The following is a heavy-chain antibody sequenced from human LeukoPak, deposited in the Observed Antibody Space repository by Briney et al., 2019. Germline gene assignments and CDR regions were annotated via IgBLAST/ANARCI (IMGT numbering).Heavy chain of an antibody. Sequence: RGESLKIXCKGSGYSLTSYWIGWVRHMPGKGLECRGIIYPGDSDTRYSPSFQGQVTISADKSISTAYLQWSSLKASDTAMYYCASHRRYQLLPNWFDPWGQGTLVTVSS. J-gene: IGHJ5*02. CDR2: IYPGDSDT. D-gene: IGHD2-2*01. CDR3: ASHRRYQLLPNWFDP. V-gene: IGHV5-51*01. CDR1: GYSLTSYW.